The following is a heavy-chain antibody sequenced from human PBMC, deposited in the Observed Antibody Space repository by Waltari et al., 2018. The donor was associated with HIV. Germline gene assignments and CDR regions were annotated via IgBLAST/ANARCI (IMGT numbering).Heavy chain of an antibody. V-gene: IGHV3-21*01. D-gene: IGHD6-19*01. J-gene: IGHJ4*02. CDR1: GFTFSSYT. Sequence: GGGLVKPGGSLRLSCEASGFTFSSYTTNWVRQAPGKGLEWVSSISSSSSYIFYADSVKGRFSISRDNAKNSLYLQMNSLRAEDTAVYYCARVYGSGSIDYWGQGTLVTVSS. CDR3: ARVYGSGSIDY. CDR2: ISSSSSYI.